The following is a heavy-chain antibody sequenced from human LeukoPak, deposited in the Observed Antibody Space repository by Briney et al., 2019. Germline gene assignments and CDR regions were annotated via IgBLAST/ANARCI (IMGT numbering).Heavy chain of an antibody. D-gene: IGHD3-3*01. CDR3: AGDQVTDFGVVTHFDY. CDR2: IIPIFGTA. CDR1: GGTFSSYA. Sequence: SVKVSCKASGGTFSSYAISWVRQAPGQGLEWMGGIIPIFGTANYAQKFQGRVTITADESTSTAYMELSSLRSEDTAVYYCAGDQVTDFGVVTHFDYWGQGTLVTVSS. V-gene: IGHV1-69*13. J-gene: IGHJ4*02.